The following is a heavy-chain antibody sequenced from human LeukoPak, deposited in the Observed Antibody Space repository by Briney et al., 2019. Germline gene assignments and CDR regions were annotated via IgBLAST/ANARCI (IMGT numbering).Heavy chain of an antibody. J-gene: IGHJ4*02. CDR1: GGSLSSYY. D-gene: IGHD3-22*01. CDR2: IYYSGST. V-gene: IGHV4-59*01. Sequence: SETLYLTCTVSGGSLSSYYWSWIRQPPGKGLEWIGYIYYSGSTNYNPSLKSRVTISVDTSKNQFSLKLSSVTAADTAVYYCASAYYYDSSGYLNWGQGTLVTVSS. CDR3: ASAYYYDSSGYLN.